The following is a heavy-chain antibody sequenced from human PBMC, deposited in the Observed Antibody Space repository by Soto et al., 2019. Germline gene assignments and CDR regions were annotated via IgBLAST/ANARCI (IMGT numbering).Heavy chain of an antibody. D-gene: IGHD3-10*01. V-gene: IGHV4-59*01. CDR1: GGSISRYY. CDR2: IYYSGIT. J-gene: IGHJ3*02. CDR3: ARVWGGAFDI. Sequence: QLQLQESGPGLVKPSETLSLTCTVSGGSISRYYWSWIRQLPGKGLEWIGYIYYSGITNYNPCLKSRVTISVDTSKNQCSLKLSSVTAADTAVYYCARVWGGAFDIWGQGTMVTVSS.